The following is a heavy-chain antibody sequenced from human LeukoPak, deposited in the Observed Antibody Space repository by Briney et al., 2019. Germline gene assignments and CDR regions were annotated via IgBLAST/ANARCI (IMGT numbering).Heavy chain of an antibody. Sequence: GGSLRLSCAASGFTFSSYWMHWVRQAPGKGLVWVSRINADGSSTSYADSVKGRLTISRDNAKNTLYLQMNSLSAEDTAVYYCARGSGYYGNWFDPWGQGTLVTVSS. D-gene: IGHD3-3*01. J-gene: IGHJ5*02. CDR3: ARGSGYYGNWFDP. V-gene: IGHV3-74*01. CDR2: INADGSST. CDR1: GFTFSSYW.